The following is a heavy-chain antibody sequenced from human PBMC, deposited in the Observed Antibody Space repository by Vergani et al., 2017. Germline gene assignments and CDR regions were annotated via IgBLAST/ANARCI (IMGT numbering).Heavy chain of an antibody. V-gene: IGHV3-66*01. CDR1: GFTVSSNY. J-gene: IGHJ5*02. CDR2: IYSGGRT. Sequence: EVQLVESGGGLVQPGGSLRLSCAASGFTVSSNYMSWVRQAPGKGLEWVSVIYSGGRTYYADSVKGRFTISRDNSKNTLYLQMNSLRAEDTAVYYCARGGHAVVAANDNWFDHWGQGTLVTVSS. CDR3: ARGGHAVVAANDNWFDH. D-gene: IGHD2-15*01.